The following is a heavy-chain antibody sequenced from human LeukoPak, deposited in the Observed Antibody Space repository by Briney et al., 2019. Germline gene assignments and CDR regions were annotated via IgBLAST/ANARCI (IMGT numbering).Heavy chain of an antibody. Sequence: SETLSLTCGVSGGSISNTNWWSWVRQPPGQGLEWIGEISLTGLTHYNPSLESRVTVSLDKSKNQLSLNLTSVTAADTAVYYCASSLVRADMVTGIDYWGQGTLVTVSS. D-gene: IGHD5-18*01. CDR3: ASSLVRADMVTGIDY. J-gene: IGHJ4*02. CDR2: ISLTGLT. CDR1: GGSISNTNW. V-gene: IGHV4-4*02.